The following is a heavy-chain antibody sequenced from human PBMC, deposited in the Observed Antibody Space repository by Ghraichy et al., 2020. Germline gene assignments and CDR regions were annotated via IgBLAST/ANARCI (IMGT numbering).Heavy chain of an antibody. CDR2: IYYSGST. D-gene: IGHD2-8*01. CDR1: GGSISSSSYY. J-gene: IGHJ4*02. V-gene: IGHV4-39*07. Sequence: SETLSLTCTVSGGSISSSSYYWGWIRQPPGKGLEWIGSIYYSGSTYYNPSLKSRVTISVDTSKNQFSLKLSSVTAADTAVYYCARLNGGGPNYDFDYWGQGTLVTVSS. CDR3: ARLNGGGPNYDFDY.